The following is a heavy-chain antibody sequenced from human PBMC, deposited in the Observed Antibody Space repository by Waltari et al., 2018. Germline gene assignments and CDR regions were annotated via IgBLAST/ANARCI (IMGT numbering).Heavy chain of an antibody. J-gene: IGHJ4*02. CDR1: GGTFSSYA. CDR3: ARTVIAMYYFDY. V-gene: IGHV1-69*05. D-gene: IGHD2-21*01. Sequence: QVQLVQSGAEVKKPWSSVKVSCKASGGTFSSYATRWVRQAPGQGLEWMGGIIPIFGTANYAQKFQGRVTITTDESTSTAYMELSSLRSEDTAVYYCARTVIAMYYFDYWGQGTLVTVSS. CDR2: IIPIFGTA.